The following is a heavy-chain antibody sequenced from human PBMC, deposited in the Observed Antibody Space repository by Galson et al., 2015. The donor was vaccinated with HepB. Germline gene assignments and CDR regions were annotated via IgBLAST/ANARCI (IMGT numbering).Heavy chain of an antibody. V-gene: IGHV6-1*01. CDR1: GDSVSSNSAA. CDR2: TFYRSRWYN. D-gene: IGHD3-10*01. J-gene: IGHJ6*02. Sequence: CAISGDSVSSNSAAWNWIRQSPSRGLEWLGRTFYRSRWYNDYAVSVKSRITINPDTSKNQFSLQLNSVTPAATAVYYCARVRYFGSGSFAPYYYYGLDVGGQGTTVTVSS. CDR3: ARVRYFGSGSFAPYYYYGLDV.